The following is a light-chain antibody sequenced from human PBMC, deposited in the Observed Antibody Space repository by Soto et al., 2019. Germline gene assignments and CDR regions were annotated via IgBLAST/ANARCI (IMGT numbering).Light chain of an antibody. CDR2: GAS. J-gene: IGKJ5*01. Sequence: IVMTQSPATLSVSPGERATLSCRASQRVSRNLAWYQQKPGQAPRLLIYGASTRAAGIPDRFSGSGSGTDFTLTITRLEPEDSAVYFCQQYTGPPTTFGQGTRLEI. V-gene: IGKV3D-15*01. CDR3: QQYTGPPTT. CDR1: QRVSRN.